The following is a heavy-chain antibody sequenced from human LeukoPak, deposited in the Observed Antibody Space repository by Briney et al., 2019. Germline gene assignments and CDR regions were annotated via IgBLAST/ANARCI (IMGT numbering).Heavy chain of an antibody. CDR1: GHTFTGYY. CDR3: ARGRYCSGGSCYQRGFQH. D-gene: IGHD2-15*01. CDR2: INPNSGGT. J-gene: IGHJ1*01. V-gene: IGHV1-2*02. Sequence: GASVKVSCKASGHTFTGYYMHWVRQAPGQGLEWMGWINPNSGGTNYAQKFQGRVTMTRDTSTSTVYMELSSLRSEDTAVYYCARGRYCSGGSCYQRGFQHWGQGTLVTVSS.